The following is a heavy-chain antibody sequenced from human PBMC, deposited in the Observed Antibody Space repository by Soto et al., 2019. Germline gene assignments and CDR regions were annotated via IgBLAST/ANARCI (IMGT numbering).Heavy chain of an antibody. V-gene: IGHV2-5*02. Sequence: SGPTLVNPTQTLTLTCTFSGFSLSTSGVGVGWIRQPPGRALEWLALIYWDDDKRYSPSLKSRLTVTKDTSKNQVVLTMINMDPVDTGTYYCAVLIEFSSSSYFDYWGQGTLVTVSS. CDR1: GFSLSTSGVG. D-gene: IGHD6-6*01. CDR2: IYWDDDK. J-gene: IGHJ4*02. CDR3: AVLIEFSSSSYFDY.